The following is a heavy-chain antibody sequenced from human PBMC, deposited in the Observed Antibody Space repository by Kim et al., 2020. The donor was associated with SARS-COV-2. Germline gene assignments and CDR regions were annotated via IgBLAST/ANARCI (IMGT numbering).Heavy chain of an antibody. J-gene: IGHJ4*02. V-gene: IGHV3-33*06. Sequence: VNGRFTTSKDNSQNTLYLKMNHLRAEDTAVYYCAKERRKYCSGGSCHLEYWGQGTLVTVSS. D-gene: IGHD2-15*01. CDR3: AKERRKYCSGGSCHLEY.